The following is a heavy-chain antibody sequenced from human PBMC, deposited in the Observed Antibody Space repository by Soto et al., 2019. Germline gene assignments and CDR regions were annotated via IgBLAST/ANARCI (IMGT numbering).Heavy chain of an antibody. CDR3: ATPPLYYYDSSGPDAFDI. J-gene: IGHJ3*02. CDR2: FNAGNGKT. D-gene: IGHD3-22*01. CDR1: GYTFTVYA. V-gene: IGHV1-3*01. Sequence: ASVKVSCKASGYTFTVYAMHWVRQAPGQRLEWMGCFNAGNGKTNYSQKFQGRVTMTEDTSTDTAYMELSSLRSEDTAVYYCATPPLYYYDSSGPDAFDIWGQGTMVTVSS.